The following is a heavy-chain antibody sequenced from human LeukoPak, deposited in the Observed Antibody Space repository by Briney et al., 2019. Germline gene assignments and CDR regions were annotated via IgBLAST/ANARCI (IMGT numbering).Heavy chain of an antibody. CDR3: AKDMSGYSSSWTRRYYYYGMDV. V-gene: IGHV3-43D*03. Sequence: GGSLRLSCAASGFTFDDYAMHWVRQAPGKGLEWVSLISWDGGSTYYADSVKGRFTISRDNSKNSLYLQMNSLRAEDTALYYCAKDMSGYSSSWTRRYYYYGMDVWGQGTTVTVSS. CDR2: ISWDGGST. D-gene: IGHD6-13*01. J-gene: IGHJ6*02. CDR1: GFTFDDYA.